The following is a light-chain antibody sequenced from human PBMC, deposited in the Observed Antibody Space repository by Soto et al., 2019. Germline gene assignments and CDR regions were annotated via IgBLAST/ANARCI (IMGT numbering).Light chain of an antibody. CDR3: QQYCSSSIT. CDR2: GAS. CDR1: QSVSSSY. Sequence: EIVLTQSPGTLSLSPGERATLSCRASQSVSSSYLAWYQQKPGQAPRLLIYGASSRATGIPDRFSGSGSGTDFPLTISRLEPEDFAVYYCQQYCSSSITFGQGTRLEIK. V-gene: IGKV3-20*01. J-gene: IGKJ5*01.